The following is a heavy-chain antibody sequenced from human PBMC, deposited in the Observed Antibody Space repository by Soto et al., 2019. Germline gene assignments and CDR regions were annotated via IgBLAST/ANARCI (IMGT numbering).Heavy chain of an antibody. CDR3: ARAREVDILTGYYKAPFDY. CDR1: GGSISSYY. V-gene: IGHV4-4*07. D-gene: IGHD3-9*01. Sequence: SETLSLTCTVSGGSISSYYWSWIRQPAGKGLEWIGRIYTSGSTNYNPSLKSRVTMSVDTSKNQFSLKLSSVTAADTAVYYCARAREVDILTGYYKAPFDYWGQGTLVTVSS. J-gene: IGHJ4*02. CDR2: IYTSGST.